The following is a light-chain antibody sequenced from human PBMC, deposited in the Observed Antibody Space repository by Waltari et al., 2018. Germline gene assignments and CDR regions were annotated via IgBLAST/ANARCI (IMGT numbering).Light chain of an antibody. Sequence: QSALTQPASVSGSPGESITIPCTGTSSGGWGSNLVSWSQQPPSKAPKLMMYEVNQRPSSVATRFTSSKSGNTASLTIAGLQAEDEADYYCSSYVDSSTSVCGGGTKLTVL. CDR2: EVN. CDR3: SSYVDSSTSV. J-gene: IGLJ2*01. V-gene: IGLV2-23*02. CDR1: SSGGWGSNL.